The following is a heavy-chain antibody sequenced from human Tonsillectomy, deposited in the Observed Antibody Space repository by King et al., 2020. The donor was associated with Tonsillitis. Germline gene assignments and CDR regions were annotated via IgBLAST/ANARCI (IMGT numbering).Heavy chain of an antibody. D-gene: IGHD6-19*01. CDR2: IYNTGST. J-gene: IGHJ4*02. CDR3: ARSVAGWVDY. V-gene: IGHV4-4*07. CDR1: GGSISSYY. Sequence: QLQESGPGLVKPSETLSLTCAVSGGSISSYYWSWIRQPAGKGLEWIGRIYNTGSTSYNPSLKSPVTMSVDTTKNQFSLKLNSVTASDTAVYYGARSVAGWVDYWGQGTLGTVSS.